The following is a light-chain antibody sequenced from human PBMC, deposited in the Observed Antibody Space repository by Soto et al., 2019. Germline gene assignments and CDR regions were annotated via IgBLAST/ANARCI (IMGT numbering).Light chain of an antibody. CDR3: LQYDNLPHT. Sequence: DIQMTQSPSSLSASVGDRVTITCQASQDISNYLNWSQQKPGKAPKLLIYHASKLETGVPSMFSGSRSETDFSFTICSLQPEEIATNYYLQYDNLPHTVAQGTKLGSK. V-gene: IGKV1-33*01. CDR1: QDISNY. J-gene: IGKJ2*01. CDR2: HAS.